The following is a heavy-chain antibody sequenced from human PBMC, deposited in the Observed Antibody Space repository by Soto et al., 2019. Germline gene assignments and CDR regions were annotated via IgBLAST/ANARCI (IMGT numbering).Heavy chain of an antibody. V-gene: IGHV4-30-2*01. CDR3: ARELWFGADMRYFDY. D-gene: IGHD3-10*01. Sequence: QLQLQESGSGLVKPSQTLSLTCAVSGGSISSGGYSWSWIRQPPGKGLEWIGYIYHSGSTYYNPSLKSRVTISVDRSKNQFSLKLSSLTAADTAVYYCARELWFGADMRYFDYWGQGTLVTVSS. J-gene: IGHJ4*02. CDR1: GGSISSGGYS. CDR2: IYHSGST.